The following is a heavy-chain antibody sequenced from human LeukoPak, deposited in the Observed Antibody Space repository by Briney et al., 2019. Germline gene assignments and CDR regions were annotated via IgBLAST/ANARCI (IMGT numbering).Heavy chain of an antibody. Sequence: GGSLRLSCAASGFTFSSYAMSGVRQAPGKVLEWVSAISGSGGSTYYADSVKGRFTISRDNSKNTLYLQMNSLRAEDTAVYYCAKEGDYYDSSGYYFDYWGQGTLVTVSS. V-gene: IGHV3-23*01. J-gene: IGHJ4*02. CDR2: ISGSGGST. CDR3: AKEGDYYDSSGYYFDY. D-gene: IGHD3-22*01. CDR1: GFTFSSYA.